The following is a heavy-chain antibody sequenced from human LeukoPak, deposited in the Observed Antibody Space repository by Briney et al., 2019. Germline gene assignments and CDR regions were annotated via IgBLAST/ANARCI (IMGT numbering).Heavy chain of an antibody. D-gene: IGHD3-10*01. CDR2: IRSKAYGGTT. CDR3: TRVPPLRVGNYMDV. CDR1: GFTFSDPY. J-gene: IGHJ6*03. Sequence: PGGSLRLSCEASGFTFSDPYMSWIRQAPGKGLEWVGFIRSKAYGGTTEYAASVKGRFTISRDDSKSIAYLQMNSLKTEDTAVYYCTRVPPLRVGNYMDVWGKGTTVTISS. V-gene: IGHV3-49*03.